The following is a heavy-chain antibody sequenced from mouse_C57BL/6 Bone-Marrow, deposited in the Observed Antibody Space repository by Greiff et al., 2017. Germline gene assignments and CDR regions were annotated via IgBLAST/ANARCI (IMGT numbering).Heavy chain of an antibody. CDR2: ISSGGSYT. CDR3: SRQDGHYAMDY. V-gene: IGHV5-6*01. Sequence: EVKLMESGGDLVKPGGSLKLSCAASGFTFSSYGMSWVRQTPDKRLEWVATISSGGSYTYYPDSVKGRFTIARDNAKNTLYLQMSSLKSEDTAMYYWSRQDGHYAMDYWGQGTSVTVSS. CDR1: GFTFSSYG. J-gene: IGHJ4*01. D-gene: IGHD2-3*01.